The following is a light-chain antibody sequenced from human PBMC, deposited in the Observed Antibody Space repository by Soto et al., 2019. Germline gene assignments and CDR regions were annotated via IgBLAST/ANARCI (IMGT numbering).Light chain of an antibody. Sequence: EIVLTQSPGTLSLSPGERATLSWRASQSVNSNYLAWYQQKPGQSPRVLMYGTSNRATGIPDRFSGSGSGTDFTLTISRLEPEDFAVYYCQQYDESFRTFGQGTKVEIK. CDR3: QQYDESFRT. CDR2: GTS. CDR1: QSVNSNY. J-gene: IGKJ1*01. V-gene: IGKV3-20*01.